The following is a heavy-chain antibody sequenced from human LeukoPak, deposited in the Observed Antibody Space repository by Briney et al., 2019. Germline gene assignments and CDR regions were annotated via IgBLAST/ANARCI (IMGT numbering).Heavy chain of an antibody. CDR1: GFTFSSYG. CDR3: ARARATMVDY. Sequence: GGSLRLSCAASGFTFSSYGMHWVRQTPGKGLEWVAVIWDDGSEKYYADSVKGRFSISRDNSKNTLYLQMNSLRAEDTAVYYCARARATMVDYWGQGTLVTVSS. J-gene: IGHJ4*02. V-gene: IGHV3-33*01. CDR2: IWDDGSEK. D-gene: IGHD5-24*01.